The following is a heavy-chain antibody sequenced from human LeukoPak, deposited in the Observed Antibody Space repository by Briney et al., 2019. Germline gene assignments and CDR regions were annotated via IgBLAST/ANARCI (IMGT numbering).Heavy chain of an antibody. V-gene: IGHV4-59*01. J-gene: IGHJ6*03. CDR3: ARVRDSSGYDYYYYMDV. CDR1: GGSISSYY. CDR2: IYYSGST. D-gene: IGHD3-22*01. Sequence: SETLSLTCTVSGGSISSYYWSWIRQPPGKGLEWIGYIYYSGSTNYNPSLKSRVTISVDTSKNQFSLKLSSVTAADTAVYYCARVRDSSGYDYYYYMDVWGKGTTATVSS.